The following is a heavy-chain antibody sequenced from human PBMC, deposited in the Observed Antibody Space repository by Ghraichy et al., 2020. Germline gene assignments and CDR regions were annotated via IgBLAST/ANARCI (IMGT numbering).Heavy chain of an antibody. CDR3: AKDLNYYDSSGPRVFDY. J-gene: IGHJ4*02. CDR2: ISWNSGSI. CDR1: GFTFDDYA. D-gene: IGHD3-22*01. Sequence: GGSLRLSCAASGFTFDDYAMHWVRQAPGKGLEWVSGISWNSGSIGYADSVKGRFTISRDNAKNSLYLQMNSLRAEDTALYYCAKDLNYYDSSGPRVFDYWGQGTLVTVSS. V-gene: IGHV3-9*01.